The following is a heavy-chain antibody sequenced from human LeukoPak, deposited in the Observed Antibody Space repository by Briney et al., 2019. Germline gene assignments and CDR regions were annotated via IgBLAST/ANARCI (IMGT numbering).Heavy chain of an antibody. CDR3: ARGDNYDFWSGYWPAPGDYGMDV. CDR1: GGTFSSYA. V-gene: IGHV1-69*04. Sequence: ASVKVSCKASGGTFSSYAISWVRQAPGQGLEWMGRIIPILGIANYAQKFQGRVTITADKSTSTAYMELSSLRSEDTAVYYCARGDNYDFWSGYWPAPGDYGMDVWGQGTTVTVSS. J-gene: IGHJ6*02. CDR2: IIPILGIA. D-gene: IGHD3-3*01.